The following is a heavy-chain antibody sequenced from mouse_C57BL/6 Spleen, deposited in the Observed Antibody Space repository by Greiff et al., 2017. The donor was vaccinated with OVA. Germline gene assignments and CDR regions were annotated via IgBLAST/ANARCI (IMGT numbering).Heavy chain of an antibody. D-gene: IGHD2-4*01. J-gene: IGHJ4*01. V-gene: IGHV3-6*01. CDR3: ASPYYDYDGYAMDY. Sequence: ESGPGLVKPSQSLSLTCSVTGYSITSGYYWNWIRQFPGNKLEWMGYISYDGSNNYNPSLKNRISITRDTSKNQFFLKLNSVTTEDTATYYCASPYYDYDGYAMDYWGQGTSVTVSS. CDR2: ISYDGSN. CDR1: GYSITSGYY.